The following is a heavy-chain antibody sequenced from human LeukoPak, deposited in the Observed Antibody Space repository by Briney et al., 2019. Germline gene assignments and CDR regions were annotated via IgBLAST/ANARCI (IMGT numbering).Heavy chain of an antibody. D-gene: IGHD3-10*01. J-gene: IGHJ5*02. CDR3: ERGGASGSHLQWFDP. CDR1: GGSISSSSYY. CDR2: IYYSGST. Sequence: SETLSLTCTVSGGSISSSSYYWGWIRQPPGKGLEWIGTIYYSGSTDYDPSLKSRVTISVDTSKRQFSLKLSSVTAADTAVYYCERGGASGSHLQWFDPWGQGTLVTVSS. V-gene: IGHV4-39*07.